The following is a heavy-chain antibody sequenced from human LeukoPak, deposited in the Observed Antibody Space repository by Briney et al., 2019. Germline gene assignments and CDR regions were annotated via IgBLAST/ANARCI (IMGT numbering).Heavy chain of an antibody. V-gene: IGHV1-2*02. CDR3: ARVRSDYSSGWSLDHDAFDI. J-gene: IGHJ3*02. CDR2: INPNSGGT. Sequence: ASVKVSCKASGYTFTGYYMHWVRQAPGQGLEWMGWINPNSGGTNYAQKFQGRVTMTRDTSISTAYMELSRLRSDDTAVYYCARVRSDYSSGWSLDHDAFDIWGQGTMVTVSS. CDR1: GYTFTGYY. D-gene: IGHD6-19*01.